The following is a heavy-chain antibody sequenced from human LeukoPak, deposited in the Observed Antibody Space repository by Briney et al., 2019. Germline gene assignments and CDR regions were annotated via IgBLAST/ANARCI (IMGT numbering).Heavy chain of an antibody. CDR3: ARDLWAQKLPHRYFDY. V-gene: IGHV3-7*05. D-gene: IGHD6-13*01. CDR2: IKQDGSEI. J-gene: IGHJ4*02. CDR1: EFTFSSYW. Sequence: GGSLRLSCAASEFTFSSYWMTWVRQAPGKGLEWVAIIKQDGSEIYYMDSVKGRFTISRDNAKNSLCLQMNSLRAEDTGVYYCARDLWAQKLPHRYFDYWGQGTLVTVSS.